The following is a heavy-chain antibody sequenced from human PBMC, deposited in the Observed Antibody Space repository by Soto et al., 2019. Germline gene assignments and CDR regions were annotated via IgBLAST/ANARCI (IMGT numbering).Heavy chain of an antibody. CDR1: GLSISSDNW. V-gene: IGHV4-4*02. CDR2: IHHSGST. J-gene: IGHJ4*02. D-gene: IGHD6-13*01. Sequence: QVQLQESGPGLVRPSGTVSLTCAVSGLSISSDNWWSWVRQPPGKGLEWIGEIHHSGSTNYNPSLKSRVTMSVVPSKELFSLTLNSVTAADTAFYYCTRDQGSHLGEWGQGTLVSVSS. CDR3: TRDQGSHLGE.